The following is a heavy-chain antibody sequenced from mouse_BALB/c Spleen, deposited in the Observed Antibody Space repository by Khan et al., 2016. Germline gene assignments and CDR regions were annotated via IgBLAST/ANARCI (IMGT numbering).Heavy chain of an antibody. CDR2: IRNKANGYTT. V-gene: IGHV7-3*02. Sequence: EVELVESGGGLVQPGGSLRLSCATSGFTFTDYYMSWVRQPPGKALEWLGFIRNKANGYTTEYSASVKGRFTISRDNSQSILYLQMNTLRAEDSATYYCARDRWDAVDYWCQGTTLTVAS. CDR3: ARDRWDAVDY. CDR1: GFTFTDYY. D-gene: IGHD4-1*01. J-gene: IGHJ2*01.